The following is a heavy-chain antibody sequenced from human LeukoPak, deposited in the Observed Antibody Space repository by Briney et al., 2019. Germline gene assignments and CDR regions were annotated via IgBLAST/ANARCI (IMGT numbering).Heavy chain of an antibody. D-gene: IGHD3-9*01. CDR3: AGFDWFPKVYY. CDR1: GFAFSDYY. CDR2: ISSSGSTI. J-gene: IGHJ4*02. V-gene: IGHV3-11*01. Sequence: PGGSLRLSCAASGFAFSDYYMSWIRQAPGKGLEWVSYISSSGSTIYYADSVKGRFTISRDNAKNSLYLQMNSLRAEDTAVYYCAGFDWFPKVYYWGQGTLVTVSS.